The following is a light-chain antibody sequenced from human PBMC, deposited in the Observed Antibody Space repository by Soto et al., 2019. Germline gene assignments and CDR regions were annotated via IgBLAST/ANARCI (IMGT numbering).Light chain of an antibody. Sequence: SYELTQPPSVSVSPGQTASITCSGHKLGHKYACWYQQKPGQSPVLVIYQDIKRPSGIPERFSGSNSGNTATLTISGTQALDEADYYCQAWDSSTVVFGGGTKVT. CDR1: KLGHKY. CDR2: QDI. V-gene: IGLV3-1*01. CDR3: QAWDSSTVV. J-gene: IGLJ2*01.